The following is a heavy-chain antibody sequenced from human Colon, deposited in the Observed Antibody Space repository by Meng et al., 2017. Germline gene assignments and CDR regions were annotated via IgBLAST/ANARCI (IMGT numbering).Heavy chain of an antibody. D-gene: IGHD3-10*01. Sequence: ASVKVSCKASGYTFTSYYMHWVRQAPGQGLEWMGIINPSGGSTSYAQKFQGRVTMTRDTSTSTVYMELSSLGSEDTAVYYCARDDQITMFDYWGQGTLVTVSS. CDR3: ARDDQITMFDY. V-gene: IGHV1-46*01. CDR2: INPSGGST. J-gene: IGHJ4*02. CDR1: GYTFTSYY.